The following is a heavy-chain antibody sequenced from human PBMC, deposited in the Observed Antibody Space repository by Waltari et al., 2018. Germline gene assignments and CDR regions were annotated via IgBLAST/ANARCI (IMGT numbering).Heavy chain of an antibody. CDR1: GFSFSNYG. CDR2: ISYDGANK. D-gene: IGHD3-3*01. CDR3: AKDWRWEQLVYGFNI. Sequence: QEQVVESGGGVVQPGGSLILSCAASGFSFSNYGMHWVRQAPGKGLEWVATISYDGANKYHADSVKGRFTISRDNSKNTLYLQMNSLRAEETAVYYCAKDWRWEQLVYGFNIWGQGTMVTVSS. V-gene: IGHV3-30*18. J-gene: IGHJ3*02.